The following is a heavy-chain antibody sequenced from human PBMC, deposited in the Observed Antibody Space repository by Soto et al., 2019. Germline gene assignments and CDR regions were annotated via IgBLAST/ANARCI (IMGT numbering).Heavy chain of an antibody. CDR1: GGSMSRYY. CDR3: ARDLTISSTDGPLDP. J-gene: IGHJ5*02. Sequence: SETLSLTCTVSGGSMSRYYWTWIRQPPGKGLEWIGNIHYTGSTNYNPSLKSRVTILLGTSTSQFSLKVSSVTAADTAVYYCARDLTISSTDGPLDPWGHGTLVTVSS. CDR2: IHYTGST. V-gene: IGHV4-59*01. D-gene: IGHD1-1*01.